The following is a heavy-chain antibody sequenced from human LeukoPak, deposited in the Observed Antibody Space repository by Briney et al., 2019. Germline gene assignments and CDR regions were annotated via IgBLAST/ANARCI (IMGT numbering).Heavy chain of an antibody. Sequence: GGSLRLSCAASGFTFSNAWMSWVRQAPGKGLGWVGRIKSKTDGGTTDYAAHVKGRFTISRDDSENTLYLKMNSLKTEDTAVYFCTSVGFGPYYFDNWGQGSLITVSS. V-gene: IGHV3-15*01. CDR2: IKSKTDGGTT. CDR3: TSVGFGPYYFDN. J-gene: IGHJ4*02. D-gene: IGHD3-10*01. CDR1: GFTFSNAW.